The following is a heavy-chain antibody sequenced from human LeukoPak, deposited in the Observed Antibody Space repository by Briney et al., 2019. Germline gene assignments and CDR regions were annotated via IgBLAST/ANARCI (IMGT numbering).Heavy chain of an antibody. CDR2: IGADGSEI. Sequence: PGGSLRLSCAASGFTFSQFWMSWVRQAPGKGLEWVANIGADGSEIYYVDSVKGRFTISRDNAKNSLYLQMNSLRAEDTAVYYCATNSGWRFDYWGQGTLVTVSS. CDR3: ATNSGWRFDY. CDR1: GFTFSQFW. J-gene: IGHJ4*02. D-gene: IGHD2-21*01. V-gene: IGHV3-7*02.